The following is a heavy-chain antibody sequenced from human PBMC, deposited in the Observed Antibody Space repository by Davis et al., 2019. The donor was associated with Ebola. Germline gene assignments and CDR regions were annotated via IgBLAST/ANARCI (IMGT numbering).Heavy chain of an antibody. Sequence: GESLKISCKGSGYSFTSYWIGWVRQMPGKGLEWMGRIDPSDSYTNYSPSFQGHVTISADKSISTAYLQWSSLKASDTAMYYCARSRGGGSYSNWFDPWGQGTLVTVSS. V-gene: IGHV5-10-1*01. CDR1: GYSFTSYW. CDR3: ARSRGGGSYSNWFDP. CDR2: IDPSDSYT. D-gene: IGHD1-26*01. J-gene: IGHJ5*02.